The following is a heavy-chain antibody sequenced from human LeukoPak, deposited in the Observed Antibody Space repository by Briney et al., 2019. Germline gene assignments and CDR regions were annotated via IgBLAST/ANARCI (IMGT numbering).Heavy chain of an antibody. V-gene: IGHV4-34*01. CDR3: ARDGTLGYCSSTSCYRGRYYYYYMDV. Sequence: PSETLSLTCAVYGGSFSGYYWSWIRQPPGKGLEWIGEINHSGSTNYNPSLKSRVTISVDTSKNQFSLKLSSVTAADTAVYYCARDGTLGYCSSTSCYRGRYYYYYMDVWGKGTTVTVSS. CDR2: INHSGST. J-gene: IGHJ6*03. D-gene: IGHD2-2*02. CDR1: GGSFSGYY.